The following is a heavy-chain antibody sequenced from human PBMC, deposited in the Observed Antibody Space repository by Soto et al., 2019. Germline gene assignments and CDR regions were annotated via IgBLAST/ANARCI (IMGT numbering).Heavy chain of an antibody. V-gene: IGHV3-23*01. CDR2: ISGDGRT. CDR1: GFTFSDSV. J-gene: IGHJ4*02. D-gene: IGHD3-22*01. Sequence: GGSLRLSCVVSGFTFSDSVMAWVRQAPGKGLEWLSAISGDGRTQYAGSVAGRFSISRDNSKNTLYLQMSSLRAEDTAAYYCVKWHTSNFDSLPFTGFDYWGQGTQVTVSS. CDR3: VKWHTSNFDSLPFTGFDY.